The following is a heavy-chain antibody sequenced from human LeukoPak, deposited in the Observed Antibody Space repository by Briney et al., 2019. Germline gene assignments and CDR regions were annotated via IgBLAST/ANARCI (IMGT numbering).Heavy chain of an antibody. V-gene: IGHV4-34*01. J-gene: IGHJ4*02. D-gene: IGHD3-22*01. CDR3: ARGSWDDDSSGCYLNY. CDR2: INHSGST. Sequence: PSETLSLTCAVYGGSFSGYYWSWIRQPPGKGLEWIGEINHSGSTNYNPSLKSRVTISVDTSKNQFSLKLSSVTAADTAVYYCARGSWDDDSSGCYLNYWGQGTLVTVSS. CDR1: GGSFSGYY.